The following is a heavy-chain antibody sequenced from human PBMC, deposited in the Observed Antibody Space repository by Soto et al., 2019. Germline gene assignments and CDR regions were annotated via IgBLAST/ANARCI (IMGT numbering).Heavy chain of an antibody. CDR3: AHMRGSSSYDY. Sequence: QITLKESGPTLVKPTQTLTLTCTFSGFSLSTSEVGVGWIRQPPGKALEWLALIYWDDDKRYRPSLKSRLTXTXXTSKNQVVLTMTNMDPVDTATYYCAHMRGSSSYDYWGQGTLVTVSS. J-gene: IGHJ4*02. CDR2: IYWDDDK. V-gene: IGHV2-5*02. D-gene: IGHD6-13*01. CDR1: GFSLSTSEVG.